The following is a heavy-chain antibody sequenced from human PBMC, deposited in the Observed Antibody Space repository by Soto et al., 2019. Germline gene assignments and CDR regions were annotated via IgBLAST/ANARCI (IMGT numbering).Heavy chain of an antibody. CDR2: ISYDGSNK. D-gene: IGHD4-17*01. J-gene: IGHJ4*02. CDR1: GFKFSSYG. V-gene: IGHV3-30*18. Sequence: GGSLRLSCAASGFKFSSYGGRWFRQAPGKGLEWVAVISYDGSNKYYADSVKGRFTISRDNSKNTLYLQMNSLRAEDTAVYYCAKDRALHYGDYNFDYWGQGTLVTVSS. CDR3: AKDRALHYGDYNFDY.